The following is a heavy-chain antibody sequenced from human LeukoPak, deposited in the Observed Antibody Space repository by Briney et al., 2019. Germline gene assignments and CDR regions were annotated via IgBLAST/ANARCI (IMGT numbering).Heavy chain of an antibody. CDR3: ARHGGQWELLGAFDI. Sequence: SETLSLTCTVSGGSISSYYWSWIRQPPGKGLEWIGYIYYSGSTNYNPSLKSRVTISVDTSKNQFSLKLSSVTAADTAVYYCARHGGQWELLGAFDIWGQGTMVTVSS. CDR1: GGSISSYY. D-gene: IGHD1-26*01. J-gene: IGHJ3*02. V-gene: IGHV4-59*01. CDR2: IYYSGST.